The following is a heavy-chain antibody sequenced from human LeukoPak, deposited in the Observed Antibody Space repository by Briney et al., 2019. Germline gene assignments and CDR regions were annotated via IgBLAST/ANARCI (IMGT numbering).Heavy chain of an antibody. CDR1: GFTFSSYS. D-gene: IGHD6-19*01. V-gene: IGHV3-21*01. Sequence: GGSLRLSCAASGFTFSSYSMNWVRQAPGKGLEWVSSISSSSSYIYYADSVKGRFTISRDNAKNSLYLQMNSLRAEDTAVYYCARDQSSGSPPDYWGQGTLVTVSS. J-gene: IGHJ4*02. CDR2: ISSSSSYI. CDR3: ARDQSSGSPPDY.